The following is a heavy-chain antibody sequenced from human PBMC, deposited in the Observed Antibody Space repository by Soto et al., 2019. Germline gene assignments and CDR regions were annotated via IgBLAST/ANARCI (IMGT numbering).Heavy chain of an antibody. CDR3: ARTERTFDAFDI. CDR1: GFTFSSYG. J-gene: IGHJ3*02. D-gene: IGHD1-1*01. CDR2: ISYDGSNK. Sequence: QVQLVESGGGVVQPGRSLRLSCAASGFTFSSYGMHWVRQAPGKGLEWVAVISYDGSNKYYADSVKGRFTISRDNSKNTLYLQMNSLRAEDTAVYYCARTERTFDAFDIWGQGTMVTVSS. V-gene: IGHV3-30*03.